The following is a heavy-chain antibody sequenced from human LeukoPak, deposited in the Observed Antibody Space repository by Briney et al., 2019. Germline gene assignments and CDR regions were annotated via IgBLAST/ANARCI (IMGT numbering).Heavy chain of an antibody. CDR1: GGSISSYY. CDR2: IYYSGTT. J-gene: IGHJ4*02. Sequence: SETLSLTCTASGGSISSYYWSWIRQPPGKGLEWIGYIYYSGTTNYNPSLKSRVTISVDTSKNQFSLKLSSVTAADTAVYYCARWNYGSGSYIDYWGQGTLVTVSS. CDR3: ARWNYGSGSYIDY. V-gene: IGHV4-59*08. D-gene: IGHD3-10*01.